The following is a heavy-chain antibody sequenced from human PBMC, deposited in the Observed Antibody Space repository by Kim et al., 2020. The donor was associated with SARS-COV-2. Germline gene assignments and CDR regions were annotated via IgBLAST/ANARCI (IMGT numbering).Heavy chain of an antibody. CDR3: ARHGKGGWLQPVGWYFDL. V-gene: IGHV4-39*01. Sequence: SETLSLTCTVSGGSISSSSYYWGWIRQPPGKGLEWIGSIYYSGSTYYNPSLKSRVTISVDTSKNQFSLKLSSVTAADTAVYYCARHGKGGWLQPVGWYFDLWGRGTLVTVSS. CDR1: GGSISSSSYY. J-gene: IGHJ2*01. D-gene: IGHD5-12*01. CDR2: IYYSGST.